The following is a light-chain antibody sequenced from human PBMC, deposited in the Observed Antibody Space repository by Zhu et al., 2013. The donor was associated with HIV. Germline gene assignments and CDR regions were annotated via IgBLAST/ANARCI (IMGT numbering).Light chain of an antibody. Sequence: EIVLTQSPGTLSLSPGERATLSCRASQSVSSSYLAWYQQKAGQAPRLLIYGASTRATGLPARFSGSGSGTEFTLTISSLQSEDFAVYYCQQYHDWPPWTFGQGTKVEVK. CDR3: QQYHDWPPWT. CDR2: GAS. J-gene: IGKJ1*01. V-gene: IGKV3-15*01. CDR1: QSVSSSY.